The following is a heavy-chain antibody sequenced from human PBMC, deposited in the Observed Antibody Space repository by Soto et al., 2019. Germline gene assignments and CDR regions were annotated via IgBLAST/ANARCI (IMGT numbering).Heavy chain of an antibody. V-gene: IGHV1-3*01. CDR2: INADKGDT. D-gene: IGHD5-12*01. Sequence: QAQLVQSGAEVKKPGASVKVSCNASGYSFTDFAMHWVRLASGQRLEWMGWINADKGDTKYSPKFQGRVTITRDTSATTVYMELRSLRSEDTAVYYCARGPLSGVATIWDYANWFDPWGQGSLVTVST. J-gene: IGHJ5*02. CDR3: ARGPLSGVATIWDYANWFDP. CDR1: GYSFTDFA.